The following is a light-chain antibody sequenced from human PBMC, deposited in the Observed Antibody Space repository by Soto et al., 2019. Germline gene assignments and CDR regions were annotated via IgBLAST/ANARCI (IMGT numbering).Light chain of an antibody. CDR1: SSNIGSNP. Sequence: QLVLTQPPSASGTPGQRVTISCSGSSSNIGSNPVNWYQQLPGTAPKLLIYSNNQRPSGVPDRFSGSKSGTSASLAISALQSEDEADYYCAAWDSSLNAHLLFGGGTKVTVL. CDR3: AAWDSSLNAHLL. CDR2: SNN. V-gene: IGLV1-44*01. J-gene: IGLJ2*01.